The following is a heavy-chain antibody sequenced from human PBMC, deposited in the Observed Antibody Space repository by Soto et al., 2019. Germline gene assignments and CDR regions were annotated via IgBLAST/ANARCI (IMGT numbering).Heavy chain of an antibody. CDR2: IDPSDSQT. D-gene: IGHD2-8*02. CDR1: GYIFTSYW. Sequence: VESLKISCKGSGYIFTSYWIGWVLQMPGKGLEWMGRIDPSDSQTYYSPSFQGQVKISADKSINTAYLQWSSLKASDTAMYYCARSTERGDFDYWGQGTLVTVSS. J-gene: IGHJ4*02. V-gene: IGHV5-10-1*04. CDR3: ARSTERGDFDY.